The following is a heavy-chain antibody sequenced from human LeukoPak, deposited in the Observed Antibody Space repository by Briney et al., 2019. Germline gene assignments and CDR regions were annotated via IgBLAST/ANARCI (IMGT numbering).Heavy chain of an antibody. V-gene: IGHV3-23*01. CDR2: ISGSGGST. CDR3: AKLKKSRSSSGAFDI. D-gene: IGHD6-6*01. CDR1: GFTFSSYA. Sequence: GGSLRLSCAASGFTFSSYAMSWVRQAPGKGLEWVSAISGSGGSTYYADSVKGRFTISKDNSKNTLYLQMNSLRAEDTAVYYCAKLKKSRSSSGAFDIWGQGTMVTVSS. J-gene: IGHJ3*02.